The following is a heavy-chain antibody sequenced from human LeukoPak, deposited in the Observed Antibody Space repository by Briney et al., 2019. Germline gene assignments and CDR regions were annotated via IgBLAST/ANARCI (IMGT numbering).Heavy chain of an antibody. D-gene: IGHD6-6*01. CDR2: IYYSGST. Sequence: SETLSLTCTVSGGSISSYYWSWIRQPPGKGLEWIGYIYYSGSTNYNPSLKSRATISVDTSKNQFSLKLSSVTAADTAVYYCATSLLFSSSARGSSGWDDAFDIWGQGTMVTVSS. CDR3: ATSLLFSSSARGSSGWDDAFDI. V-gene: IGHV4-59*01. J-gene: IGHJ3*02. CDR1: GGSISSYY.